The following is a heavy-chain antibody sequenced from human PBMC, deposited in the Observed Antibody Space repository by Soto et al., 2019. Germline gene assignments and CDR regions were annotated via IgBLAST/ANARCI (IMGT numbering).Heavy chain of an antibody. Sequence: SETLSLTCAVSGGSISISNWWSCVRQPPGKGLEWIGEIYHSGSTNYNPSLKSRVTISVDKSKNQFSLKLSSVTAADTAVYYCARDRTQGYDRDIWGQGTMVTFSS. J-gene: IGHJ3*02. V-gene: IGHV4-4*02. CDR1: GGSISISNW. D-gene: IGHD3-22*01. CDR2: IYHSGST. CDR3: ARDRTQGYDRDI.